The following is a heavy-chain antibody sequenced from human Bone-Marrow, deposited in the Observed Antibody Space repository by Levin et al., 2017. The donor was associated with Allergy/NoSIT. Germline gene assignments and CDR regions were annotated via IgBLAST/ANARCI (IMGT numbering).Heavy chain of an antibody. J-gene: IGHJ4*02. CDR1: GFTISNNY. D-gene: IGHD3-9*01. Sequence: GGSLRLSCVVSGFTISNNYMSWVRQASGKGLEWVAVIYSFGSTNYADSVKGRFTISRANSENTLYLQMNSLRAEDTALYYCATATDYDIWTFDYWGQGILVTVSS. V-gene: IGHV3-66*01. CDR2: IYSFGST. CDR3: ATATDYDIWTFDY.